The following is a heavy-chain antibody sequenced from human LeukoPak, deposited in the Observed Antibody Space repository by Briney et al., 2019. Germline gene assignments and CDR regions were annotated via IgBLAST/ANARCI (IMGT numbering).Heavy chain of an antibody. CDR3: ARIRGGYSSSWYVDY. J-gene: IGHJ4*02. CDR1: GFTFSIYS. D-gene: IGHD6-13*01. Sequence: GGSLRLSCAASGFTFSIYSMNWVRQAPGKGLEWISSISSSSEYIYYADSVKGRFTISRDNSKNTLYLQMNSLRAEDTAVYYCARIRGGYSSSWYVDYWGQGTLVTVSS. V-gene: IGHV3-21*04. CDR2: ISSSSEYI.